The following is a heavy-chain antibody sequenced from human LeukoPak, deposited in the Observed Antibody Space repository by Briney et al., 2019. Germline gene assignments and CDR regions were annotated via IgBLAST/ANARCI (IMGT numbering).Heavy chain of an antibody. J-gene: IGHJ6*04. CDR3: ARRITISGLGYYMDV. D-gene: IGHD3-3*01. Sequence: AGSLRLSCAASGFSFSTYSMNLVRQAPGKGLEWISYISNSGHTTYYAESVKGRFTISRGNAWSSFYLQMNSMRVEDTAVYYCARRITISGLGYYMDVWGKGPTVIVSS. CDR2: ISNSGHTT. V-gene: IGHV3-48*01. CDR1: GFSFSTYS.